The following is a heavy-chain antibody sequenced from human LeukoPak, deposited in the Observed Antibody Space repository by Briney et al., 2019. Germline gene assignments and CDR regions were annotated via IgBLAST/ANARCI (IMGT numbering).Heavy chain of an antibody. Sequence: PGGSLRLSCAASGFTFSSYSMNWVRQAPGKGLEWVSYISSSSSTIYYADSVKGRFTISRDNAKNSLYLQMNSLRAEDTAVYYCAAVVAATGTDYWGQGTLVTVSS. J-gene: IGHJ4*02. V-gene: IGHV3-48*01. D-gene: IGHD2-15*01. CDR3: AAVVAATGTDY. CDR2: ISSSSSTI. CDR1: GFTFSSYS.